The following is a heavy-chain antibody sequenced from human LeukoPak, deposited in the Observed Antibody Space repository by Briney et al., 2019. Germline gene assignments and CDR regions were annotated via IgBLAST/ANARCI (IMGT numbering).Heavy chain of an antibody. CDR3: AREGYTVTRSPSYFDY. V-gene: IGHV3-21*01. D-gene: IGHD4-17*01. J-gene: IGHJ4*03. Sequence: GGSLRLSCAASGFTFSSYSMNWVRQAPGKGLEWVSSISSSSSYIYYADSVKGRFTISRDNAKNSLYLQMNSLRAEDTAVYYCAREGYTVTRSPSYFDYWGQGTTVTVSS. CDR2: ISSSSSYI. CDR1: GFTFSSYS.